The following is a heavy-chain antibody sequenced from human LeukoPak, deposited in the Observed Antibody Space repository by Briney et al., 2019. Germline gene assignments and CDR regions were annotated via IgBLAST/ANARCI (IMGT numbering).Heavy chain of an antibody. CDR3: PTTFDFTSGGYDY. V-gene: IGHV4-39*01. CDR2: TFYDGTT. CDR1: GGSISSSRYH. J-gene: IGHJ4*02. D-gene: IGHD3-9*01. Sequence: PETLALTCTVSGGSISSSRYHWGWIRQPPGKGLEWIGSTFYDGTTYFNPSLKSRVTMSVDTSKNQFSLKVRSVTAADTAVYHCPTTFDFTSGGYDYWGQGALVTVSS.